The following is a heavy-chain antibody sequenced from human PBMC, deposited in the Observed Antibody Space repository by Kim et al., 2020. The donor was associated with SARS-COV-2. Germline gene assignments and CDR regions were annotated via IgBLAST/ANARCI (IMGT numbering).Heavy chain of an antibody. CDR3: AKGSGNYYGDELDY. V-gene: IGHV3-23*01. D-gene: IGHD4-17*01. Sequence: GGSLRLSCAASGFTFTSYAMSWVRQAPGKGLEWVSGISGSGTRTYYAGSVKGRFTISRDNSKNTVYLQMNSLRAEDTAAYYCAKGSGNYYGDELDYWGQGTLVTVSS. CDR2: ISGSGTRT. J-gene: IGHJ4*02. CDR1: GFTFTSYA.